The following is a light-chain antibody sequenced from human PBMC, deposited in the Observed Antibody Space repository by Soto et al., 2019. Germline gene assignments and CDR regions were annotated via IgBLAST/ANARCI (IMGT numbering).Light chain of an antibody. CDR1: QSLSDW. J-gene: IGKJ1*01. CDR2: DIS. V-gene: IGKV1-5*01. Sequence: DIQMTQSPSTLSASVGDRVTITCRASQSLSDWLAWYQQKPGKAPKLLIYDISNLEIGVPSRFSGSGSGTEFTLTISGLQPDDFATYYCKQYNSYSFGQGTKVEIK. CDR3: KQYNSYS.